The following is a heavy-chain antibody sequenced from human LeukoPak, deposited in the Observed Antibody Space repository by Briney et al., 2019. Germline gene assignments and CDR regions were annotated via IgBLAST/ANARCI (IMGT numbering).Heavy chain of an antibody. D-gene: IGHD4-17*01. CDR1: GGSISSYY. CDR2: IYYSGST. CDR3: ARHQSGDDAENYYYGMDV. Sequence: SETLSLTCTVSGGSISSYYWSWIRQPPGKGLEWIGYIYYSGSTNYNPSLKSRVTISVDTSKNQFSLKLSSVTAADTAVYYCARHQSGDDAENYYYGMDVWGQGTTVTVSS. V-gene: IGHV4-59*08. J-gene: IGHJ6*02.